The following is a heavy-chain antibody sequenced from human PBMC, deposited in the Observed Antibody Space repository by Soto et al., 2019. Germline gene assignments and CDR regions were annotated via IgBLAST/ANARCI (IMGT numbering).Heavy chain of an antibody. J-gene: IGHJ4*02. V-gene: IGHV3-49*04. Sequence: GGSLRLSCTTSGFTFGDYAMSWVRQAPGKGLEWVGFIRSKTYGGTTEYAASVKGRFTISRDDSKSIAYLQMNSLQTEDTAVYFCSRNVIANYWGQGTLVTVLL. D-gene: IGHD2-21*01. CDR1: GFTFGDYA. CDR2: IRSKTYGGTT. CDR3: SRNVIANY.